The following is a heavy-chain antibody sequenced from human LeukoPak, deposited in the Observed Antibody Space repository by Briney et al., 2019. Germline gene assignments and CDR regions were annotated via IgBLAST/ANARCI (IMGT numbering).Heavy chain of an antibody. V-gene: IGHV4-34*01. CDR2: INHSGST. J-gene: IGHJ4*02. Sequence: SETLSLTCAVYGGSFSGYYWSWIRQPPGKGLEWIGEINHSGSTNYNPSLESRVTISVDTSKNQFSLKLSSVTAADTAVYYCARRYCSGGSCPIDYWGQGTLVTVSS. CDR1: GGSFSGYY. CDR3: ARRYCSGGSCPIDY. D-gene: IGHD2-15*01.